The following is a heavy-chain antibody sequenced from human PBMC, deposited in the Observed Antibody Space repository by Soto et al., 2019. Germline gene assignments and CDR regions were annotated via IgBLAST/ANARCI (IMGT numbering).Heavy chain of an antibody. Sequence: ASVKVSCKXSGYTFTSYGISWVRQAPGQGLEWMGWISAYNGNTNYAQKLQGRVTMTTDTSTSTAYMELRSLRSDDTAVYYCARLNVITMVRGVYYYYYGMDVWGQGTTVTVSS. V-gene: IGHV1-18*01. CDR3: ARLNVITMVRGVYYYYYGMDV. D-gene: IGHD3-10*01. CDR2: ISAYNGNT. CDR1: GYTFTSYG. J-gene: IGHJ6*02.